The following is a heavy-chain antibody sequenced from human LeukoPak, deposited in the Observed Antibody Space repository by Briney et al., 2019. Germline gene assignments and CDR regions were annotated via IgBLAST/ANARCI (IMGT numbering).Heavy chain of an antibody. Sequence: SVKVSCKASGGTFSSYAINWVRQAPGQGLEWMGRIIPILGIANYAQKFQGRVTITADKSTSTAYMELSSLRSEDTAVYYCARVEQRTDPHFDYWGQGTLVTVSS. CDR3: ARVEQRTDPHFDY. CDR2: IIPILGIA. CDR1: GGTFSSYA. J-gene: IGHJ4*02. D-gene: IGHD6-25*01. V-gene: IGHV1-69*04.